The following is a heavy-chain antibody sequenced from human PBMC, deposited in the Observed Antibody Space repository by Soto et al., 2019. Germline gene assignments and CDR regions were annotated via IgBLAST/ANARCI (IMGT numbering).Heavy chain of an antibody. Sequence: GGSLRLSCAASGFTFSSYGMHWVRQAPGKGLEWVAVIWYDGSNKYYADSVKGRFTISRENSKNTLYLQRNSLRAEETAVYYCAREAGDYSAYWGQGTLVTVSS. V-gene: IGHV3-33*01. D-gene: IGHD4-17*01. CDR1: GFTFSSYG. CDR2: IWYDGSNK. J-gene: IGHJ4*02. CDR3: AREAGDYSAY.